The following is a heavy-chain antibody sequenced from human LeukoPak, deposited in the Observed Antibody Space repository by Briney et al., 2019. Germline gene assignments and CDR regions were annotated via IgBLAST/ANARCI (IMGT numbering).Heavy chain of an antibody. CDR2: MYSGGRT. CDR3: ARIPGDRPDD. CDR1: GGSMGSY. Sequence: TSETLSLTCTVSGGSMGSYWTWIRQPPGKGLEWIGYMYSGGRTNYNPSLKSRATISIDTSKKQFSLNLKSVTAADTAVYYCARIPGDRPDDWGQGTLVTVSS. D-gene: IGHD7-27*01. J-gene: IGHJ4*02. V-gene: IGHV4-59*01.